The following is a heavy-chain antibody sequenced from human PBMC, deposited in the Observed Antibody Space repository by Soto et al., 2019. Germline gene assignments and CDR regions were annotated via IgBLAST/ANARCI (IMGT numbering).Heavy chain of an antibody. CDR2: ISAYNGNT. CDR3: ARDGDILTGYYGPNWFDP. D-gene: IGHD3-9*01. Sequence: ASVKVSCKASGYTFTSYGISWVRQAPGQGLEWMGWISAYNGNTNYAQKLQGRVTMTTDTSTSTAYMELRSLRSDDTAVYYCARDGDILTGYYGPNWFDPWGQGTLVTVSS. J-gene: IGHJ5*02. CDR1: GYTFTSYG. V-gene: IGHV1-18*01.